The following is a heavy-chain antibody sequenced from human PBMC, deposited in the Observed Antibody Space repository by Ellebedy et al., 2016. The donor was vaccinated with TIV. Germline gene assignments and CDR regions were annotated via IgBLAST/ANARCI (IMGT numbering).Heavy chain of an antibody. Sequence: GGSLRLSCTASGFSFSNYEMSWVRQTPGKGLEWISYITSGGTNTYHADSVKGRFTITRDNAKNSLYLQMNSLRAEDTAVYYCARQVSQGFYYGMDVWGQGTTVTVSS. CDR3: ARQVSQGFYYGMDV. CDR1: GFSFSNYE. V-gene: IGHV3-48*03. CDR2: ITSGGTNT. J-gene: IGHJ6*02.